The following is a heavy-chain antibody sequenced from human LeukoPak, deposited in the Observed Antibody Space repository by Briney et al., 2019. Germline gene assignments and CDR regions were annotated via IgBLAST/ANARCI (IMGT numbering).Heavy chain of an antibody. Sequence: GGSLRLSCAASGFTFSNYGIHWVRQAPGKGLQWVAVISYDGGNKHYADSVKGRFTISRVNSKSTLYLQMNSLRGEDTAVYYCAKDSSQYYDLWSGYYSSYYYGMDVWGQGTTVTVSS. V-gene: IGHV3-30*18. CDR3: AKDSSQYYDLWSGYYSSYYYGMDV. D-gene: IGHD3-3*01. J-gene: IGHJ6*02. CDR1: GFTFSNYG. CDR2: ISYDGGNK.